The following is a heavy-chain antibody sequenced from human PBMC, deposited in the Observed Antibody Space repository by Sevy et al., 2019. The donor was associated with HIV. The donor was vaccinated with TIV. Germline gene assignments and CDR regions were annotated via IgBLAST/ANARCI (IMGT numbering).Heavy chain of an antibody. CDR2: ISSNGGST. CDR3: VKELGYCSSTSCLKYYYYYMDV. J-gene: IGHJ6*03. Sequence: GGSLRLSCSASGFTFSSYAMHWVRQAPGKGLEYVSVISSNGGSTYYADSVKGRFTISRDNSKNTLYLQMSSLRAEDTAVYYCVKELGYCSSTSCLKYYYYYMDVWGKGTTVTVSS. V-gene: IGHV3-64D*06. CDR1: GFTFSSYA. D-gene: IGHD2-2*01.